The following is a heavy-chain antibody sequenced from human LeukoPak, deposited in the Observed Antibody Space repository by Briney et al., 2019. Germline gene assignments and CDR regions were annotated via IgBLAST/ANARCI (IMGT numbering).Heavy chain of an antibody. J-gene: IGHJ4*02. Sequence: PSETLSLTCTVSGGSISSYYWNWIRQPAGKGLEWIGRIYTSGSTHYNPSLKSRVTMSVDMSKNQFSLKLSSVTATDTAVYYCARETTTFDYRGQGTLVTVSS. CDR3: ARETTTFDY. CDR1: GGSISSYY. CDR2: IYTSGST. D-gene: IGHD4-17*01. V-gene: IGHV4-4*07.